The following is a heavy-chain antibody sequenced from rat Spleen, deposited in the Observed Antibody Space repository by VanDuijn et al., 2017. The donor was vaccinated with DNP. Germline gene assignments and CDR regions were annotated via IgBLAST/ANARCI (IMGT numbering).Heavy chain of an antibody. CDR1: GFSISDYY. J-gene: IGHJ2*01. V-gene: IGHV5-22*01. Sequence: EVQLVESGGDLVQPGRSLKLFCAASGFSISDYYMAWVRQAPTMGLEWVAYIRYDGGYTKYGDSVKGRFTISRDNAKNTLYLQMNSLRSEDMATYYGARWNSGHFDYWGQGVMVPVSS. CDR3: ARWNSGHFDY. D-gene: IGHD4-3*01. CDR2: IRYDGGYT.